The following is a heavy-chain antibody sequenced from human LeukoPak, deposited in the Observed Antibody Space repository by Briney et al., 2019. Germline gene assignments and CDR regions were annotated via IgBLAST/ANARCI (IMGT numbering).Heavy chain of an antibody. CDR3: ASATPANDYVWGSYRYTALD. V-gene: IGHV1-46*01. D-gene: IGHD3-16*02. CDR2: INPSGGST. J-gene: IGHJ4*02. CDR1: GYTFTSYY. Sequence: ASVKVSCKASGYTFTSYYMHWVRQAPGQGLEWMGIINPSGGSTSYAQKFQGRVTMTRDTSTSTVYMELTSLTSEDTAVYYCASATPANDYVWGSYRYTALDWGQGTLVIVSS.